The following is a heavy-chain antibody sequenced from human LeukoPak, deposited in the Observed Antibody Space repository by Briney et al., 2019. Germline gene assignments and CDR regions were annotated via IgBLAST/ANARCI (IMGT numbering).Heavy chain of an antibody. CDR1: GFAFSSYA. D-gene: IGHD3-16*02. V-gene: IGHV3-23*01. CDR2: ISGNGGGT. CDR3: AKLYYDYIWGSYRYYFFDS. J-gene: IGHJ4*02. Sequence: GGSLRLSCAASGFAFSSYAMSWVRQAPGKGLEWVSGISGNGGGTYYADSVKGRFTISRDNSKSTLYLQMKSLRAEDTALYYCAKLYYDYIWGSYRYYFFDSWGQGTLSTVSS.